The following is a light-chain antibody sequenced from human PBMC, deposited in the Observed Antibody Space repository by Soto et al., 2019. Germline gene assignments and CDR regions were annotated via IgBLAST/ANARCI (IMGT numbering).Light chain of an antibody. CDR2: DAN. CDR1: QGISHY. Sequence: DIQMTQSPSSLSASVGDRVTITCRASQGISHYLAWYQQRPGQVPKLLIHDANILRSGVPSRFSGSGSGTDFTLTISSLQPEDVATYYCQKYNSAPRTFGQGTKVDIK. CDR3: QKYNSAPRT. V-gene: IGKV1-27*01. J-gene: IGKJ1*01.